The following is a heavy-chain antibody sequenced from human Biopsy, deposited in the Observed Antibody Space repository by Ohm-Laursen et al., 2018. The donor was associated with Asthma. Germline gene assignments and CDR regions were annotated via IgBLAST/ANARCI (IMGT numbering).Heavy chain of an antibody. CDR1: YGSITSGGDY. Sequence: TLSLTCTVSYGSITSGGDYWTWIRQHPGKGLEWIGFIYYSGSTYYNPSLKSRVSISIDTSKNQFSLKLSSMTAADTAVYYCARAQDYYDSRGYYRSFDYWGQGTLVTVSS. CDR3: ARAQDYYDSRGYYRSFDY. D-gene: IGHD3-22*01. CDR2: IYYSGST. J-gene: IGHJ4*02. V-gene: IGHV4-31*03.